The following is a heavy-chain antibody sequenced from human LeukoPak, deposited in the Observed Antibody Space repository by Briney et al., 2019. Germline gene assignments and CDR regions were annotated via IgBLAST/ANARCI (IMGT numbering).Heavy chain of an antibody. V-gene: IGHV1-46*01. Sequence: ASVKVSRKASGYTFTSYYMHWVRQAPGQGLEWMGIINPSGGSTSYAQKFQGRVTMTRDTSINTAYMELSRLRFDDTAVYYCARVSAYYDSSASFDFWGQGTLVTVSS. CDR1: GYTFTSYY. CDR3: ARVSAYYDSSASFDF. J-gene: IGHJ4*02. D-gene: IGHD3-22*01. CDR2: INPSGGST.